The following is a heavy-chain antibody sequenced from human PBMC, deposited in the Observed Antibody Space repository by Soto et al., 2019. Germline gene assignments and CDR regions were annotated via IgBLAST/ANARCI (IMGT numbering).Heavy chain of an antibody. CDR3: ARGGRHDDSSGYGFHGY. CDR1: GGSVSSGPYY. CDR2: IYYSGNT. Sequence: PSETPSLTCTVSGGSVSSGPYYWSWIRQPPGKGLEWIGYIYYSGNTNYNPTLKSRVTISVDTSKNQFSLKLSSVTAADTAVYYCARGGRHDDSSGYGFHGYWGHGTLVTVSS. D-gene: IGHD3-22*01. J-gene: IGHJ4*01. V-gene: IGHV4-61*01.